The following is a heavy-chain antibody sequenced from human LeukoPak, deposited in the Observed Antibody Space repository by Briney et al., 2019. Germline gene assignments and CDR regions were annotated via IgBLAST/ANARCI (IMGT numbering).Heavy chain of an antibody. V-gene: IGHV3-7*01. CDR2: IKQDGSEK. D-gene: IGHD3-22*01. J-gene: IGHJ4*02. CDR3: ARDLYRIVVVPHYFDY. CDR1: GFTFSSYW. Sequence: GGSLRLSCAASGFTFSSYWMSWVRQAPGKGLEWVANIKQDGSEKYYVDSVKGRFTISRDNAKDSLYLQMNSLRAEDTAVYYCARDLYRIVVVPHYFDYWGQGTLVTVSS.